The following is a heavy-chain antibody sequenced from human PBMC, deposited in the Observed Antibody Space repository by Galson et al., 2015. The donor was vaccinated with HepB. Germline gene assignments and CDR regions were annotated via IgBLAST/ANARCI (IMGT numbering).Heavy chain of an antibody. V-gene: IGHV5-51*03. CDR1: GYSFTSYW. D-gene: IGHD6-19*01. J-gene: IGHJ4*02. Sequence: QSGAEVKKPGESLKISCKGSGYSFTSYWIGWVRQMPGKGLEWMGIIYPGDSDTRYSPSFQGQVTISADKSISTAYLQWSSLKASDTAMYYCARVTVDGDSRRDIAVAPLDYWGQGTLVTVSS. CDR3: ARVTVDGDSRRDIAVAPLDY. CDR2: IYPGDSDT.